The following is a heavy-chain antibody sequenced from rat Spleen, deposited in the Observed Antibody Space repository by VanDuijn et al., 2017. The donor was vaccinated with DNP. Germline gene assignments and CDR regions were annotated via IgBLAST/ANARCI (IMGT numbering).Heavy chain of an antibody. CDR3: ARRDTFYYFDY. CDR2: ITTGGGYT. J-gene: IGHJ2*01. Sequence: EVKLVESGGGLVQPGRSLKLSCAGSGFTFSDYYMAWVRQTPTKGLDWVASITTGGGYTYYRDSVKGRFTISRDNAKSTLYLQMDSLRSEETATYYCARRDTFYYFDYWGQGVMVTVSS. CDR1: GFTFSDYY. D-gene: IGHD2-2*01. V-gene: IGHV5S11*01.